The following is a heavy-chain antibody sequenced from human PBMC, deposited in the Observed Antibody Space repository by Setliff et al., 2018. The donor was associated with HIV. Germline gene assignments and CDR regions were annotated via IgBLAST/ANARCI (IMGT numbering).Heavy chain of an antibody. CDR2: IYPGDSDT. CDR1: GYSFTTYW. J-gene: IGHJ3*02. V-gene: IGHV5-51*01. Sequence: GESLKISCICSGYSFTTYWIGWVRQMPGKGLEWMGIIYPGDSDTTYSPSFQGQVTISADKSISTAYLQWGSLKASDTAMYYCARLLNLYYYDSSGYPDAFDIWGQGTMVTVSS. CDR3: ARLLNLYYYDSSGYPDAFDI. D-gene: IGHD3-22*01.